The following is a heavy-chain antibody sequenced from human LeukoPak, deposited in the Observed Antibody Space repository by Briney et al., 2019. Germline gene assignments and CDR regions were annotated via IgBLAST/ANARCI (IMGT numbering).Heavy chain of an antibody. V-gene: IGHV1-2*02. J-gene: IGHJ4*02. D-gene: IGHD1-7*01. CDR2: INPNRGGT. Sequence: ASVTVSCKASPSTFTAYNIHWVRQAPGQGLEWMGWINPNRGGTKYAQKFQGRVTMTRDTSINSAYMELSRLRSDDTAIYYCARDWDGNYYFDYWGQGILVTVSS. CDR1: PSTFTAYN. CDR3: ARDWDGNYYFDY.